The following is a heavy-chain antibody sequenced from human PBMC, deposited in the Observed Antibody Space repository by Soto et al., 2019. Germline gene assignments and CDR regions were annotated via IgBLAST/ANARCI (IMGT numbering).Heavy chain of an antibody. CDR2: IFPGGSAT. J-gene: IGHJ4*01. D-gene: IGHD3-3*02. V-gene: IGHV5-51*01. CDR1: GYTFTNYW. Sequence: GESLKTFCKAIGYTFTNYWHGLVRQTPGKGLGVVVIIFPGGSATRYNPSLEGQVTVTAAESMSTAFPQENTVKASDTSMYYCVRPNFRAFSRLDFWGQGTLVTVSS. CDR3: VRPNFRAFSRLDF.